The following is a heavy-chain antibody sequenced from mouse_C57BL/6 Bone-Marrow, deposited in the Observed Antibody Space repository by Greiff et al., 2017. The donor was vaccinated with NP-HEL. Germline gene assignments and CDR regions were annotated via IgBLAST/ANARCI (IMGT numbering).Heavy chain of an antibody. CDR3: ARRTTVVATPYWYFDV. Sequence: VQLQQSGAELARPGASVKLSCKASGYTFTSYGISWVKQRTGQGLEWIGEIYPRSGNTYYNEKLKGKATLTAEKSSSTAYMELLSLTSEDSAVYFCARRTTVVATPYWYFDVWGTGTTVTVSS. CDR1: GYTFTSYG. CDR2: IYPRSGNT. J-gene: IGHJ1*03. D-gene: IGHD1-1*01. V-gene: IGHV1-81*01.